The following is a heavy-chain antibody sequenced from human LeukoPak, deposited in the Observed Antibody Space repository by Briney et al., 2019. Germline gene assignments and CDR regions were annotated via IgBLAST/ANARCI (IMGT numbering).Heavy chain of an antibody. CDR3: ASKLLWFPVGRDAFDI. D-gene: IGHD3-10*01. J-gene: IGHJ3*02. V-gene: IGHV3-64*01. Sequence: PGGSLRLSCAASGFTFSNYAIYWVRQAPGKGLEYVSAISSDGGSTYYANSVKGRFTVSRDNSKNTLYLQMGSLRAEDMAVYYCASKLLWFPVGRDAFDIWGQGTMVTVSS. CDR1: GFTFSNYA. CDR2: ISSDGGST.